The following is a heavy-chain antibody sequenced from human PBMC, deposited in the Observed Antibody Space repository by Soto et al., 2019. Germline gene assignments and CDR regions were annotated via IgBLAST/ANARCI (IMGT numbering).Heavy chain of an antibody. D-gene: IGHD4-17*01. CDR2: IYPGDSDT. CDR3: ASSRNDYGDYSKIYYYYGMDV. V-gene: IGHV5-51*01. J-gene: IGHJ6*02. CDR1: GYSFTNYW. Sequence: PGESLKISCKGSGYSFTNYWVGWVRQMPGKGLEWMGIIYPGDSDTRYSPSFQGQVTISADKSISTAYLQWSSLKASDTAMYYCASSRNDYGDYSKIYYYYGMDVWGQGTTVTVSS.